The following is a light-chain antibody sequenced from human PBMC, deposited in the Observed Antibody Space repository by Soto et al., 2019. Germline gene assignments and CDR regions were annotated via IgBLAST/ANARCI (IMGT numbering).Light chain of an antibody. CDR2: EVS. V-gene: IGLV2-23*02. CDR1: SSDFGSYNV. J-gene: IGLJ1*01. Sequence: QSVLTQPASVSGSPGQSITISCTGTSSDFGSYNVVSWYQQHPGKAPKLLIYEVSKRPSGVSDRFSGSKSGNTASLTISGLQAEDEADYHCCSYAGSSSAYVFGNGTKVTVL. CDR3: CSYAGSSSAYV.